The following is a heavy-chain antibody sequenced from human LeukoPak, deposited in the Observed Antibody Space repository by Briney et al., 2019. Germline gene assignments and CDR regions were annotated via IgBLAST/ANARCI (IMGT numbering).Heavy chain of an antibody. CDR1: GGTFSSYA. Sequence: ASVKVSCKASGGTFSSYAISWVRQAPGQGLEWMGGIIPIFGTANYAQKFQGRVTNTADESTSTAYMELSSLRSEDTAVYHCARDRVGAYYYGSSGSYGMDVWGQGTTVTVSS. J-gene: IGHJ6*02. D-gene: IGHD3-22*01. CDR2: IIPIFGTA. CDR3: ARDRVGAYYYGSSGSYGMDV. V-gene: IGHV1-69*13.